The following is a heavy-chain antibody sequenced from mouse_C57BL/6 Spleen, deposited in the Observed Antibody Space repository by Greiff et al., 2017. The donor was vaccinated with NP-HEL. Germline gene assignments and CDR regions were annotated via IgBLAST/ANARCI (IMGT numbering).Heavy chain of an antibody. V-gene: IGHV1-80*01. CDR3: ARGTAQATDY. D-gene: IGHD3-2*02. CDR1: GYAFSSYW. J-gene: IGHJ2*01. CDR2: IYPGDGDT. Sequence: QVHVKQSGAELVKPGASVKISCKASGYAFSSYWMNWVKQRPGKGLEWIGQIYPGDGDTNYNGKFKGKATLTADKSSSTAYMQLSSLTSEDSAVYFCARGTAQATDYWGQGTTLTVSS.